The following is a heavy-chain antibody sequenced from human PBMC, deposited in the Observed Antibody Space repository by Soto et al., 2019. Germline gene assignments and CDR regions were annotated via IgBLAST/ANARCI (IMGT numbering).Heavy chain of an antibody. V-gene: IGHV1-69*12. D-gene: IGHD2-15*01. J-gene: IGHJ4*02. Sequence: QVQLVQSGVEVKKPGSSVKVSCKASGGTFSSYAINWVRQAPGQGLEWMGGIIPIFGKANYAQKFQGRVTITADESTSTAYMELSSLRSEDTAVYYCARPTFNDCSGGSCYLFYWGQGTLVTVSS. CDR1: GGTFSSYA. CDR3: ARPTFNDCSGGSCYLFY. CDR2: IIPIFGKA.